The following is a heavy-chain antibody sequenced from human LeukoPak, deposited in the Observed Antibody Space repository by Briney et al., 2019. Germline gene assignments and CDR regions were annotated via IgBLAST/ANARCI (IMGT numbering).Heavy chain of an antibody. J-gene: IGHJ4*02. CDR3: AKEREQWLVLGVVVY. Sequence: PGGSLRLSCAASGFTFSSYAMSWVRQAPGKGLEWVSAISGSGGSTYYADSVKGRFTISRDNSKNTLYLQMNSLRAEGTAVYYCAKEREQWLVLGVVVYWGQGTLVTVSS. CDR1: GFTFSSYA. CDR2: ISGSGGST. V-gene: IGHV3-23*01. D-gene: IGHD6-19*01.